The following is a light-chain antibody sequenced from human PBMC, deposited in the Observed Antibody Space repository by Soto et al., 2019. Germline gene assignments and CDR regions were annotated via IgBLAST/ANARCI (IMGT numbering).Light chain of an antibody. CDR2: EVS. CDR1: SSDVGGYNY. J-gene: IGLJ1*01. V-gene: IGLV2-8*01. Sequence: QSALTQPPSASGSPGQSVTISCTGTSSDVGGYNYVSWNQQYPGKAPKLIISEVSKRPSGVPDRFSGSKSGSTASLTVSGLQAEDEADSYCSSHAGTNNPYVFGTGTTVTVL. CDR3: SSHAGTNNPYV.